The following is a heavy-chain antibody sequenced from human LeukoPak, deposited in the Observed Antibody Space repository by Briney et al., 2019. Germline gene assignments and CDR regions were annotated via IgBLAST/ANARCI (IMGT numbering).Heavy chain of an antibody. V-gene: IGHV3-20*04. D-gene: IGHD3-16*01. CDR3: ARFGYVAGLDL. CDR1: EFSFEYFT. J-gene: IGHJ4*02. CDR2: ITWDGGVT. Sequence: GGSLRLSCAASEFSFEYFTLSWVRQPPGKGLEWVSLITWDGGVTHYADSVKGRFTISRDNAKNLVYLQMSSLRAEDTAVYSCARFGYVAGLDLWGQGTLVTVSS.